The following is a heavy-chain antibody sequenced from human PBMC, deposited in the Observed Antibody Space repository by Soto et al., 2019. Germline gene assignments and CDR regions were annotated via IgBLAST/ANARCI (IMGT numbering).Heavy chain of an antibody. CDR1: GYTFTGYY. D-gene: IGHD2-2*02. Sequence: GASVKFSCKASGYTFTGYYMHWVRQAPGQGLEWMGWINPNSGGTNYAQKFQGRVTMTRDTSISTAYMELSRLRSDDTAVYYCARSPPVPAAIMGYNWFDPWGQGTLVTVSS. CDR2: INPNSGGT. CDR3: ARSPPVPAAIMGYNWFDP. J-gene: IGHJ5*02. V-gene: IGHV1-2*02.